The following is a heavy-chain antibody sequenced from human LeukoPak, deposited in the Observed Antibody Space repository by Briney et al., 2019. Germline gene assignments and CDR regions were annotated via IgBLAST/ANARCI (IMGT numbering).Heavy chain of an antibody. Sequence: SVKVSCKASGGTFSSYAISWVRQAPGQGLEWMGGIIPIFGTANYAQKFQGRVTITADESTSTAYMEVSSLRSEDTAVYYCATAAASRYYGMDVWGQGTTVTVSS. CDR3: ATAAASRYYGMDV. V-gene: IGHV1-69*13. J-gene: IGHJ6*02. CDR2: IIPIFGTA. D-gene: IGHD6-13*01. CDR1: GGTFSSYA.